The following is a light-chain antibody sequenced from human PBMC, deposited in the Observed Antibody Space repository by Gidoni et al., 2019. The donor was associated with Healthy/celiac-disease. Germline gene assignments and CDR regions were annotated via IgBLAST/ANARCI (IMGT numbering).Light chain of an antibody. CDR1: QSVSSSY. Sequence: LTPPSVTLSLSPGERATLSCRASQSVSSSYLAWYQQKPGQAPRLLIYGASSRATGIPYRFSGSGSGTDFTLTISRLEPEDFAVYYCQQYGSSQYTCXQXTKLEIK. J-gene: IGKJ2*01. CDR2: GAS. V-gene: IGKV3-20*01. CDR3: QQYGSSQYT.